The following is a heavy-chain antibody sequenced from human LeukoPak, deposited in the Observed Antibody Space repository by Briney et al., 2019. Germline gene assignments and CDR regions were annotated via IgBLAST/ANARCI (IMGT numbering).Heavy chain of an antibody. J-gene: IGHJ5*02. CDR3: ARDQSSSWYWFDP. Sequence: SQTLSLTCAVSGGSISSGGYSWNWIRQPPGKGLEWIGYIYHSGTTYYNPSLKSRVTISVDRSKNQLSLKLSSVTAADTAVYYCARDQSSSWYWFDPWGQGTLVTVSS. V-gene: IGHV4-30-2*01. CDR1: GGSISSGGYS. CDR2: IYHSGTT. D-gene: IGHD6-13*01.